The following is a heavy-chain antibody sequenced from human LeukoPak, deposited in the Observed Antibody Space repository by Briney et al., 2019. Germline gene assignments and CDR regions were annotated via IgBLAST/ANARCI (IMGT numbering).Heavy chain of an antibody. V-gene: IGHV4-61*02. D-gene: IGHD3-16*01. CDR2: IYTSGYT. CDR1: GCSINSGNYY. CDR3: ARDSPEYPYNYGGAFKY. Sequence: SQTLSLTCTVSGCSINSGNYYWSCIRQPAGKGLEWMGRIYTSGYTDYNPSLKSRVTISLDASKNHFSLKLTSVTAADTAMYYCARDSPEYPYNYGGAFKYWGQGTLVTVSS. J-gene: IGHJ4*02.